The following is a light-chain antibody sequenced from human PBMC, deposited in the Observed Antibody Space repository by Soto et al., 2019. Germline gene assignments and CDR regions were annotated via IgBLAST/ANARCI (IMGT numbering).Light chain of an antibody. CDR2: ASS. CDR3: QQRSNWRIT. V-gene: IGKV3D-20*02. J-gene: IGKJ5*01. Sequence: EVVLTQSPGTLSLSPGERATLSCRASQSVCSNYLVWYQQKPGQAPRLLIYASSSRATGIPDRFSGSGSGTDFTLTISSLEPEDFAVYYCQQRSNWRITFGQGTRLEI. CDR1: QSVCSNY.